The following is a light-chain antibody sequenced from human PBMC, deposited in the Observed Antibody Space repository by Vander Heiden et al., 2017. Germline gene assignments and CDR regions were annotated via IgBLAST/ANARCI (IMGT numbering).Light chain of an antibody. CDR1: RRDIGGYIN. J-gene: IGLJ1*01. CDR2: DVD. V-gene: IGLV2-14*01. Sequence: QSALTQTASVSGSPGLSITISCTGTRRDIGGYINVSWYQRHSGKAPKLIIYDVDSRPSGVSNRFSGSKSGKTASLTISGLQAEDEAEYYCSSYTTSGTFPYVFGAGTQVTVL. CDR3: SSYTTSGTFPYV.